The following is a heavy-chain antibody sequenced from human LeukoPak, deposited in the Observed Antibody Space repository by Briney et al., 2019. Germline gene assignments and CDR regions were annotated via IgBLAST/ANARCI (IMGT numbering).Heavy chain of an antibody. CDR3: AREPTSGREPTSGRPLDY. CDR1: GGTFSSYA. V-gene: IGHV1-69*05. CDR2: IIPIFGTA. Sequence: GASVKVSCKASGGTFSSYAISWVRQAPGQGLEWMGGIIPIFGTANYAQKFQGRVTITTDESTSTAYMELSSLRSEDTAVYYCAREPTSGREPTSGRPLDYWGQGTLVTVSS. D-gene: IGHD5-12*01. J-gene: IGHJ4*02.